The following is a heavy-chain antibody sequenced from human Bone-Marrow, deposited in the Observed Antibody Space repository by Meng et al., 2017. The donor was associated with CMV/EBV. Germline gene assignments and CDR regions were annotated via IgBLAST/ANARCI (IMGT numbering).Heavy chain of an antibody. Sequence: ESLKISCAASGFTFSSYWMGWVRQPPGKGLEWIGEINHSGGSYYKPSLKSRFTISVDTSKNQFSLKLSSVTASETAMYYCARGAYYYDSDAFSTWFDPWGQGTLVTVSS. CDR3: ARGAYYYDSDAFSTWFDP. CDR1: GFTFSSYW. CDR2: INHSGGS. V-gene: IGHV4-34*01. J-gene: IGHJ5*02. D-gene: IGHD3-22*01.